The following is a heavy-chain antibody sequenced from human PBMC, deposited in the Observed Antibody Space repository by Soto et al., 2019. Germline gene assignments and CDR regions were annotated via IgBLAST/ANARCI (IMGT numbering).Heavy chain of an antibody. Sequence: QVQLVQSGAEVKKPGASVRVSCKASGYTFSRYGISWVRQAPGQGLEWMGWISGFNGNTKESEKLQGRVTLTTDTAANTAHRELRGLRSEDTAVYYCARASAYSTPWSFDNWGQGTLVTVSS. D-gene: IGHD6-13*01. CDR3: ARASAYSTPWSFDN. CDR1: GYTFSRYG. CDR2: ISGFNGNT. V-gene: IGHV1-18*01. J-gene: IGHJ4*02.